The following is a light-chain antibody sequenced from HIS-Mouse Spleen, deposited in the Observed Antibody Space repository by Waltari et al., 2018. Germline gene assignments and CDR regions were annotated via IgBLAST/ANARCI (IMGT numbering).Light chain of an antibody. CDR3: QKYNSAPLIT. Sequence: DIQMTQSPSSLSASVGGRVTITCRASQGISNYLAWYQQKPGKVPKLLIYAASTLQSGVPSRLSGSGSETDRTVTISSLQPEDVATYYCQKYNSAPLITFGQGTRLEIK. V-gene: IGKV1-27*01. CDR1: QGISNY. J-gene: IGKJ5*01. CDR2: AAS.